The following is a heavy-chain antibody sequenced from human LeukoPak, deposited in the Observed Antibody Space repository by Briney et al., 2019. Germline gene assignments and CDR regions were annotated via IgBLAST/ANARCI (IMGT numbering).Heavy chain of an antibody. CDR1: GYTFTGYY. Sequence: ASVKVSCKPSGYTFTGYYMHWVRQAPGQGLEWMGWINPNSGGTNYAQKFQGRVTMTRDTSISTAYMELSRLRSDDTAVYYCARDLSLVVYYDSSGFNGDAFDIWGQGTMVTVSS. CDR2: INPNSGGT. D-gene: IGHD3-22*01. V-gene: IGHV1-2*02. CDR3: ARDLSLVVYYDSSGFNGDAFDI. J-gene: IGHJ3*02.